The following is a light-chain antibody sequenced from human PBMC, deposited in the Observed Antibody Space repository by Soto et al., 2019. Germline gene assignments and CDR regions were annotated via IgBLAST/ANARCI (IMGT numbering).Light chain of an antibody. CDR1: TSDVGGYNY. Sequence: QSVLTQPASVSGSPGQSITISCTGTTSDVGGYNYVSWYQHHPGKAPKLMISEVRHRPSGVSDRFSGSKSGNAASLTISGLQADDEADYYCSSYSSGDTPYVFGTGTQLTVL. CDR2: EVR. V-gene: IGLV2-14*01. CDR3: SSYSSGDTPYV. J-gene: IGLJ6*01.